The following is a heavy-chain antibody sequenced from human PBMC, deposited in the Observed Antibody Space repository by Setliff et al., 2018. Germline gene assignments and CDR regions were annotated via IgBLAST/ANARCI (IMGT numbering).Heavy chain of an antibody. CDR2: INYNGRT. CDR3: ARHLLAGDSSFDY. Sequence: SETLSLTCTVSGGSISNYYWSWIRQPPGKGLEWIAFINYNGRTKYNPSLKSRVTISVDTSKNQFSLKLPSVTAADTAVYYCARHLLAGDSSFDYWGQGTLVTVSS. J-gene: IGHJ4*02. CDR1: GGSISNYY. D-gene: IGHD6-19*01. V-gene: IGHV4-59*08.